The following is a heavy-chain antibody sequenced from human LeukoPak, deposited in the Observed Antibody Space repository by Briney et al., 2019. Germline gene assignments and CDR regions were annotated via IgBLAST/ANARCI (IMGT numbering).Heavy chain of an antibody. CDR2: ISSSSGYI. V-gene: IGHV3-21*01. CDR3: ARVAYGAQAFDI. D-gene: IGHD4-17*01. CDR1: GFTFSSYS. J-gene: IGHJ3*02. Sequence: GGSLRLSCAASGFTFSSYSMNWVRQAPGKGLEWVSFISSSSGYIYYADSVKGRFTISRDNAKNSLYLQMNSLRAEDTAVYYCARVAYGAQAFDIWGQGTMVTVSS.